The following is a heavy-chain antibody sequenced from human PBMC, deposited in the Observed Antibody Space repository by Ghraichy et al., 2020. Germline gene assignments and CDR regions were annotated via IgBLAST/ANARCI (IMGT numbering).Heavy chain of an antibody. CDR1: GGSISSYY. J-gene: IGHJ5*02. D-gene: IGHD3-16*01. CDR2: IYYSGST. V-gene: IGHV4-59*01. Sequence: SQTLSLTCTVSGGSISSYYWSWIRQPPGKGLEWIGYIYYSGSTNYNPSLKSRVTISVDTSKNQFSLKLSSVTAADTAVYYCARDHYAPRWFDPWGQGTLVTVSS. CDR3: ARDHYAPRWFDP.